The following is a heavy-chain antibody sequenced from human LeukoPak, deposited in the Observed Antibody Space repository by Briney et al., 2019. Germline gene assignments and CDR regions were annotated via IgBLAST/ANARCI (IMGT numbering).Heavy chain of an antibody. Sequence: PGGSLRLSCAASGFTFSSYGMHWVRQAPGKGLEWVSVIAYDGSNKYYADSVKGRFTISRDNSKTTLYLQMNSLRAEDTAVYYCAKDAVVITFGGVIGPHFDYWGQGTLVTVSS. CDR3: AKDAVVITFGGVIGPHFDY. CDR1: GFTFSSYG. V-gene: IGHV3-30*18. J-gene: IGHJ4*02. D-gene: IGHD3-16*02. CDR2: IAYDGSNK.